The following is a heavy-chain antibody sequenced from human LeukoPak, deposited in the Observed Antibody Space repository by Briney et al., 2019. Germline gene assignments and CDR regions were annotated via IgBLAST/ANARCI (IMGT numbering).Heavy chain of an antibody. CDR2: MNPNSGNT. V-gene: IGHV1-8*01. D-gene: IGHD3-10*01. CDR1: GYTFTSYD. J-gene: IGHJ5*02. Sequence: ASVKVSCKASGYTFTSYDINWVRQATGQGLEWMGWMNPNSGNTGYAQKFQGRVTMTRSTSISTAYMELSSLRSEDTAVYYCARGAHGSGSYYEDWFDPWGQGTLVTVSS. CDR3: ARGAHGSGSYYEDWFDP.